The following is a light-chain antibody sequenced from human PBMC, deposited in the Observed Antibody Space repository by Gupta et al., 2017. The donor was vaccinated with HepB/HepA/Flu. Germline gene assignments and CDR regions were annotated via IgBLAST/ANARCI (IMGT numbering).Light chain of an antibody. CDR1: QSISVW. J-gene: IGKJ2*04. CDR2: KAS. V-gene: IGKV1-5*03. Sequence: DIQMTQSPSTLSASVGDRVTITCRASQSISVWLAWYQQKPGKAPKLLIYKASTLESGVPSRFSGSGSGTEFTLTISSLQPDDFATYYCQHENNYWCSFGQGTKLEIK. CDR3: QHENNYWCS.